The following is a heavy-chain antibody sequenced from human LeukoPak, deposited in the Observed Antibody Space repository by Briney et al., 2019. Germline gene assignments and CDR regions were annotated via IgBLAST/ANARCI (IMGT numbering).Heavy chain of an antibody. J-gene: IGHJ5*02. V-gene: IGHV1-2*02. CDR2: INPNSGGT. Sequence: GASVKVSCKASGYTFTGYYMHWVRQAPGQGLEWMGWINPNSGGTNYAQKFQGRVTMTRDTSISTAYMELSRLRSDDTAVYYCASGRDYYGSGRFNWFDPWGQGTLVTVSS. CDR1: GYTFTGYY. CDR3: ASGRDYYGSGRFNWFDP. D-gene: IGHD3-10*01.